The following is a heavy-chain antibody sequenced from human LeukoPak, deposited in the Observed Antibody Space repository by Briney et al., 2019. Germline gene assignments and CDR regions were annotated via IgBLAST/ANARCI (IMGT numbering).Heavy chain of an antibody. CDR3: ARDTSGWYGGEYNWFDP. CDR2: INSDGSST. J-gene: IGHJ5*02. V-gene: IGHV3-74*01. D-gene: IGHD6-19*01. CDR1: GFTFSSYW. Sequence: GGSLRLSCAASGFTFSSYWMHWVRQAPGKGLVWVSRINSDGSSTSYADSVKGRFTISRDNAKNTLYLQMNSLRAEDTAVYYCARDTSGWYGGEYNWFDPWGQGTLVTVSS.